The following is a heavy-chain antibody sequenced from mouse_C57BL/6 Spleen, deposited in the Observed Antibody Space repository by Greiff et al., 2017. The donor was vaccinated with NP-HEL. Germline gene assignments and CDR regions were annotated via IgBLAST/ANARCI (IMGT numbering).Heavy chain of an antibody. CDR3: ARESDSHYFDY. D-gene: IGHD2-4*01. V-gene: IGHV5-16*01. Sequence: EVQRVESEGGLVQPGSSMKLSCTASGFTFSDYYMAWVRQVPEKGLEWVANINYDGSSTYYLDSLKSRFIISRDNAKNILYLQMSSLKSEDTATYYCARESDSHYFDYWGQGTTLTVSS. CDR2: INYDGSST. CDR1: GFTFSDYY. J-gene: IGHJ2*01.